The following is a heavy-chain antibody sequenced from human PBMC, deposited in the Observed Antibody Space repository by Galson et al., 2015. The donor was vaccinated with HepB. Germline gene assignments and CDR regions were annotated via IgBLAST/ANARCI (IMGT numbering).Heavy chain of an antibody. Sequence: SGAEVKKPGESLRISCKGSGYSFTSYWISWVRQMPGKGLEWMGRIDPSDSYTNYSPSFQGHVTISADKSISTAYLQWSSLKASDTAMYYCARHRGNYDFWSGYYDPFDYWGQGTLVTVSS. V-gene: IGHV5-10-1*01. J-gene: IGHJ4*02. D-gene: IGHD3-3*01. CDR1: GYSFTSYW. CDR2: IDPSDSYT. CDR3: ARHRGNYDFWSGYYDPFDY.